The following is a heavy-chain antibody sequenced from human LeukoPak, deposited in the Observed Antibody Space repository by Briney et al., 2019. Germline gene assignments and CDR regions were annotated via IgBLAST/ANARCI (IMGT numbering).Heavy chain of an antibody. CDR2: IGTAGDT. Sequence: GGSLRLSCAASGFTFSSYDMHWVRQATGKGLEWVSAIGTAGDTYYPGSVKGRFTISRENAKNSLYLQMNSLRAGDTAVYYCARALRYYDSSGYNYYFDYWGQGTLVTVSS. J-gene: IGHJ4*02. D-gene: IGHD3-22*01. V-gene: IGHV3-13*01. CDR1: GFTFSSYD. CDR3: ARALRYYDSSGYNYYFDY.